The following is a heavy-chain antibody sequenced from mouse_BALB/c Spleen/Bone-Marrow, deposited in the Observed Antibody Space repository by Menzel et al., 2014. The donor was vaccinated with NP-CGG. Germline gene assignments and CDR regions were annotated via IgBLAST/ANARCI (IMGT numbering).Heavy chain of an antibody. CDR1: GFTFSSYT. Sequence: EVHLVESGGGLVQPGGSLKLSCAASGFTFSSYTMSWVRQTPEKRLEWVAYISNGGGSTYYPDTVKGRFTISRDSAKNTLYLQMSSLKSEDTAMYYCARQIYFPYFDYWGQGTTLTVSS. J-gene: IGHJ2*01. CDR3: ARQIYFPYFDY. V-gene: IGHV5-12-2*01. D-gene: IGHD2-1*01. CDR2: ISNGGGST.